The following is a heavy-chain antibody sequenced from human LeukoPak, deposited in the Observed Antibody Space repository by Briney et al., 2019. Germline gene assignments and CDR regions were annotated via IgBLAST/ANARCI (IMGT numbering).Heavy chain of an antibody. CDR2: ISYDGSNK. J-gene: IGHJ6*02. D-gene: IGHD3-10*01. V-gene: IGHV3-30*18. Sequence: AGGSLRLSCAASGFTFSSYGVHWVRQAPGKGLEWVAVISYDGSNKYYADSVKGRFTISRDNSKNTLYLQMNSLRAEDTAVYYCAKEITMVRGVIITEGFFYYGMDVWGQGTTVTVSS. CDR1: GFTFSSYG. CDR3: AKEITMVRGVIITEGFFYYGMDV.